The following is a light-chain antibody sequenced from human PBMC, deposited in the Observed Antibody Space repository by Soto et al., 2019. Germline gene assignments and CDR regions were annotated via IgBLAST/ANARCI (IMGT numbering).Light chain of an antibody. Sequence: IPMTQSPTSLSVSVGDRVTITCRASQGIRNDLGWYQQIPGKAPKLLIYAAVSLHSGVPSRFSGSGSGTDFTLTINNLQPEDFATYYCQQDYAYPYTFGQGTRLEI. V-gene: IGKV1-6*01. CDR3: QQDYAYPYT. CDR1: QGIRND. J-gene: IGKJ2*01. CDR2: AAV.